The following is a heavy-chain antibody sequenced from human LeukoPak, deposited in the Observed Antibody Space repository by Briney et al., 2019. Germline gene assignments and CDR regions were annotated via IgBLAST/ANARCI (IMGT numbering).Heavy chain of an antibody. CDR2: ISSSGSTI. Sequence: PGGSLRLSCAASGFTFSSYEMNWVRQAPGKGLEWVSYISSSGSTIYYADSVKGRFTISRDNAKNSLYLQMNSLRAEDTAVYYCARAPLLPTVTTGFDPWGQGTLVTVSS. CDR1: GFTFSSYE. CDR3: ARAPLLPTVTTGFDP. V-gene: IGHV3-48*03. D-gene: IGHD4-11*01. J-gene: IGHJ5*02.